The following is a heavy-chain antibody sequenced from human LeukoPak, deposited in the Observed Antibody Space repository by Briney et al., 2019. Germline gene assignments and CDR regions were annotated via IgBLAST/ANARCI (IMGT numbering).Heavy chain of an antibody. CDR2: MNQDGSGR. J-gene: IGHJ4*02. D-gene: IGHD1-26*01. V-gene: IGHV3-7*01. CDR1: GFTFSSYW. CDR3: ARDPERGSYFDY. Sequence: GGSLRLSCAASGFTFSSYWMTWVRQAPGKGLEWVASMNQDGSGRYYVDSSRGRFTISRDNAKNSLSLQMNSLRAEDTAVYYCARDPERGSYFDYWGQGTPVTASS.